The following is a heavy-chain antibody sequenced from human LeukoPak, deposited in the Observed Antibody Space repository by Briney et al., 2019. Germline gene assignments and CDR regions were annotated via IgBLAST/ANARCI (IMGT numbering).Heavy chain of an antibody. CDR2: IYYSGST. V-gene: IGHV4-59*08. CDR3: ARGRLPIDY. CDR1: GGPISSYY. J-gene: IGHJ4*02. D-gene: IGHD6-25*01. Sequence: PSETLSLTCTVSGGPISSYYWSWIRQPPGKGLEWIGYIYYSGSTNHNPSLKSRVTISVDTSKNQFSLKLTSVTAADTAVYYCARGRLPIDYWGQGTLVTVSS.